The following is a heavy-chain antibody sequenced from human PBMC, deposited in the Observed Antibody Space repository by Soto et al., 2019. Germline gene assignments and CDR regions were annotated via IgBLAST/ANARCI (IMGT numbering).Heavy chain of an antibody. J-gene: IGHJ4*02. CDR3: AMTTHYYGDSDYYPSPRFDF. CDR2: ISAYNGNT. V-gene: IGHV1-18*01. D-gene: IGHD3-10*01. CDR1: GYTFTSYD. Sequence: ASVKVSCKASGYTFTSYDISWVRQAPGQGLEWMGWISAYNGNTNSAQNLQGRVTMTTDTSTSTAYMELRSLRSDDTAVYYCAMTTHYYGDSDYYPSPRFDFWGQGTLVTVSS.